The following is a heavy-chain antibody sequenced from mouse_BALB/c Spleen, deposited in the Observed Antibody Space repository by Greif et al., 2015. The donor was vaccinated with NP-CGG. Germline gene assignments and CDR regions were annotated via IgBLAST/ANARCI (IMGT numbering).Heavy chain of an antibody. J-gene: IGHJ4*01. V-gene: IGHV14-3*02. Sequence: VQLKQSGAELVKPGASVKLSCTASGSNIKDTYMHWVKQRPEQGLEWIGRIDPANGNTKYDPKFQGKATITADTSSNTAYLQLSSLTSEDTAVYYCAAYLDMSYAMDYWGQGTSVTVSS. CDR1: GSNIKDTY. CDR2: IDPANGNT. D-gene: IGHD5-5*01. CDR3: AAYLDMSYAMDY.